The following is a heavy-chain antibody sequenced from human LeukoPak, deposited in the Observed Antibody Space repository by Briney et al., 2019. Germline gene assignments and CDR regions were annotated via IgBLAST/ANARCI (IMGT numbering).Heavy chain of an antibody. Sequence: GGSLRLSCVASGFTVSNKYMSWVRQAPGKGLEWVSVLYNAGSTYYADSVKGRFTISRDNSKNTLYLQMNSLRVEDTAVYYCAKEGSSGWYGDYWGQGTQVIVSS. J-gene: IGHJ4*02. D-gene: IGHD6-19*01. CDR3: AKEGSSGWYGDY. CDR2: LYNAGST. V-gene: IGHV3-66*02. CDR1: GFTVSNKY.